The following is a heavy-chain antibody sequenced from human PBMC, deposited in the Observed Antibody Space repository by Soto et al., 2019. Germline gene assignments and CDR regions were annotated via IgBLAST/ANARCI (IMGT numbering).Heavy chain of an antibody. CDR3: ARMQQLVPYWFDP. V-gene: IGHV1-8*01. Sequence: QVQLVQSGAEVKKPGASVKVSCKASGYTFTSYDINWVRQATGQGLEWMGWMNPNSGNTGYAQKFQGRVTMTRNTSISTAHLELSSLRSEDTAVYYWARMQQLVPYWFDPWGRGTLVTVSS. CDR2: MNPNSGNT. J-gene: IGHJ5*02. CDR1: GYTFTSYD. D-gene: IGHD6-13*01.